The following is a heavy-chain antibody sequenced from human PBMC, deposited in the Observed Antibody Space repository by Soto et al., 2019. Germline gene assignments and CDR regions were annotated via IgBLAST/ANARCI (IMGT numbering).Heavy chain of an antibody. V-gene: IGHV5-51*01. CDR3: ARVPDAGKAATGPHFDY. J-gene: IGHJ4*02. CDR1: GYSFSTYW. D-gene: IGHD2-15*01. Sequence: GESLKISCEASGYSFSTYWIGWVRQMPGKGLECVGLIYAANSETRYSPSFQGQVTLSVDKSINTAYLQWSSLKASDTAIYYCARVPDAGKAATGPHFDYWGQGTLVTVSS. CDR2: IYAANSET.